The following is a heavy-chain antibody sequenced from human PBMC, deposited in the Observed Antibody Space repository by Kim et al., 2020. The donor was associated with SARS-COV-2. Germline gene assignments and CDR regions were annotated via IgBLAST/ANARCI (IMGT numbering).Heavy chain of an antibody. Sequence: SVKVSCKASGGTFSSYAISWVRQAPGQGLEWMGGIIPIFGTANYAQKFQGRVTITADESTSTAYMELSSLRSEDTAVYYCARYVLRFLEWPSYWYFDLWGRGTLVTVSS. V-gene: IGHV1-69*13. CDR3: ARYVLRFLEWPSYWYFDL. CDR2: IIPIFGTA. CDR1: GGTFSSYA. D-gene: IGHD3-3*01. J-gene: IGHJ2*01.